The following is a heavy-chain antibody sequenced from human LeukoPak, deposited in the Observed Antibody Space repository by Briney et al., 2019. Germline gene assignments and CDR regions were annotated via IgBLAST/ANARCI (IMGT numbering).Heavy chain of an antibody. V-gene: IGHV6-1*01. Sequence: QTLSLTCAISGDSVSSKSVAWNWIRQSPSRGLEWLGRTYYRSKWSNDYAVSVRSRITINPDTSKNQFSLQLNSVTPADAAVYYCVRSRGGDFDHWGQGTRVAVSS. CDR3: VRSRGGDFDH. D-gene: IGHD3-16*01. J-gene: IGHJ4*02. CDR1: GDSVSSKSVA. CDR2: TYYRSKWSN.